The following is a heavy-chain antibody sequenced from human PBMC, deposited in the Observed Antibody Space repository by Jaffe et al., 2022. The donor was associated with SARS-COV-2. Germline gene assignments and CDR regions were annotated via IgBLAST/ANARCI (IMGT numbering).Heavy chain of an antibody. CDR3: ARQQAAVAGSNYGMDV. V-gene: IGHV4-39*01. CDR2: IYYSGST. D-gene: IGHD6-19*01. J-gene: IGHJ6*02. Sequence: QLQLQESGPGLVKPSETLSLTCTVSGGSISSSSYYWGWIRQPPGKGLEWIGSIYYSGSTYYNPSLKSRVTISVDTSKNQFSLKLSSVTAADTAVYYCARQQAAVAGSNYGMDVWGQGTTVTVSS. CDR1: GGSISSSSYY.